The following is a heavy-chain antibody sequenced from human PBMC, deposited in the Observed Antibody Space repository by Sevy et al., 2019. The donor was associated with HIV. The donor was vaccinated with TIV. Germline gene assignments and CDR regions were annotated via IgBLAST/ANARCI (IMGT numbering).Heavy chain of an antibody. CDR3: ARAKRERDAFDI. CDR2: ISYDGSNK. V-gene: IGHV3-30-3*01. J-gene: IGHJ3*02. CDR1: GFTFSSYA. Sequence: GGSLRLSCAASGFTFSSYAMHWVRQAPGKGLEWVAVISYDGSNKYYADSVKGRFTISRNNSKNTLYLQMNSLRAEDTALYYCARAKRERDAFDIWGQGTMVTVSS.